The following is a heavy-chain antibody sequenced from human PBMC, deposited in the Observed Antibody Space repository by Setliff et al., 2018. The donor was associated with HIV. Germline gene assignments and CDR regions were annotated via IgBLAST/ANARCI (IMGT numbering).Heavy chain of an antibody. CDR2: IYHRGTT. CDR3: ARHRDPPGSRWIYYYYYMDL. CDR1: GGSISSSSYY. D-gene: IGHD6-13*01. V-gene: IGHV4-39*01. J-gene: IGHJ6*03. Sequence: SETLSLTCTVSGGSISSSSYYWGWIRQPPGKGLEWIGSIYHRGTTYYNTSLKSRVTISVDTSKNQISLKLSSVTAADTAVYYCARHRDPPGSRWIYYYYYMDLWGEGTTVTVSS.